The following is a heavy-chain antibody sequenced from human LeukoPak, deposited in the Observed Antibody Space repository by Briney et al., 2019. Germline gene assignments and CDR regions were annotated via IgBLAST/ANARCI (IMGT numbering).Heavy chain of an antibody. J-gene: IGHJ4*02. Sequence: AASVKVSCKASGYTFSGYYMHWVRQAPGQGLEWMGRINPNSGGTDYAQNFQGRVTMTRDTSISTAYMELSRLTSDDTAVYYCARGTIGIQRAARYNEFDYWGQGTLVTVSS. D-gene: IGHD3-16*02. V-gene: IGHV1-2*06. CDR3: ARGTIGIQRAARYNEFDY. CDR1: GYTFSGYY. CDR2: INPNSGGT.